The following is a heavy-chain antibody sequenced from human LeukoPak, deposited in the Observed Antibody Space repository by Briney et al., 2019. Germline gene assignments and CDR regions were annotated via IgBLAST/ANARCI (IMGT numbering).Heavy chain of an antibody. J-gene: IGHJ4*02. CDR2: ISGSGGST. V-gene: IGHV3-23*01. CDR3: AEDTDYYDSSGSFDY. D-gene: IGHD3-22*01. CDR1: GFTFSSYA. Sequence: GGSLRLSCAASGFTFSSYAMSWVRQAPGKGLEWVSAISGSGGSTYYADSVKGRFTISRDNSKNTLYLQMNSLRAEDTAVYYCAEDTDYYDSSGSFDYWGQGTLVTVSS.